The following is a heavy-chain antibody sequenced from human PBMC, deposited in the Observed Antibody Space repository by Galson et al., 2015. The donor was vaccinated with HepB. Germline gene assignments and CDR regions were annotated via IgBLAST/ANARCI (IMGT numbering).Heavy chain of an antibody. J-gene: IGHJ5*02. V-gene: IGHV1-24*01. CDR3: TTGRGTIMFTLFDP. Sequence: SVKISCKVSGSTLSEVSLHWVRQAPGKGPEWMGGFDLEEGERIYAQKFRGRVTMTEDTSTDTAYMELRTLTSEDTAVYYCTTGRGTIMFTLFDPWGQGTLVTVSS. CDR2: FDLEEGER. D-gene: IGHD2/OR15-2a*01. CDR1: GSTLSEVS.